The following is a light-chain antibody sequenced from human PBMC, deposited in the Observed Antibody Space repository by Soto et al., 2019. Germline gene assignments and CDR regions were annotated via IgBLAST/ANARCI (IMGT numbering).Light chain of an antibody. CDR1: QYIASSY. CDR2: GAS. Sequence: EIVLKHSPGTLSLSPGEGATVPCRSSQYIASSYLAWYQQRRGQAPRLLIYGASSRATGIPDRFSGRGSGTDFTLTISRLAPEDFAVYYCQQYGGSPYTFGLGTKVDIK. J-gene: IGKJ2*01. CDR3: QQYGGSPYT. V-gene: IGKV3-20*01.